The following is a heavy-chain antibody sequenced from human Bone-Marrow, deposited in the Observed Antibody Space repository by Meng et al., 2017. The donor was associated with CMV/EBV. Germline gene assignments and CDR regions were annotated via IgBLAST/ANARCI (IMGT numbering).Heavy chain of an antibody. CDR2: ISYDGSNK. CDR1: GFTFSSYA. V-gene: IGHV3-30*04. D-gene: IGHD6-13*01. J-gene: IGHJ4*02. CDR3: AREAPYIAASPNYFDY. Sequence: GGSLRLSCAASGFTFSSYAMHWVRQAPGKGLEWVAVISYDGSNKYYADSVKGRFTISRDNSKNTLYLQMNSLRAEDTAVYYCAREAPYIAASPNYFDYWGQGTLVTVSS.